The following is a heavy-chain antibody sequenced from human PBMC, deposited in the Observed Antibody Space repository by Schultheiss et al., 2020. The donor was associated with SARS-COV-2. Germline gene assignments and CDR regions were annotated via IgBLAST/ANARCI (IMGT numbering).Heavy chain of an antibody. D-gene: IGHD3-3*01. J-gene: IGHJ6*02. CDR2: ISSSSSYI. V-gene: IGHV3-21*01. Sequence: GGSLRLSCAASGFTFSSYSMNWVRQAPGKGLEWVSSISSSSSYIYYADSVKGRFTISRDNAKNSLYLQMNSLRAEDTAVYYCARDRSEGDFWSGYLNYYYGMDVWGQGTTVTVSS. CDR1: GFTFSSYS. CDR3: ARDRSEGDFWSGYLNYYYGMDV.